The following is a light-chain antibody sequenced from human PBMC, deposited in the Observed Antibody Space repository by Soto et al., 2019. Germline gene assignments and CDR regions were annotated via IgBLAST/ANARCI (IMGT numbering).Light chain of an antibody. V-gene: IGKV1-9*01. Sequence: IQLTQSPSSLSASVGDRVTLTCRASQDINKFLAWFQQTPGKAPKLLVYSASTLHSGVPSRFSGSGSGTDFALTISSLQPKDFATYYCQQLKTYPYTFGQGTRLDIK. CDR2: SAS. CDR3: QQLKTYPYT. J-gene: IGKJ2*01. CDR1: QDINKF.